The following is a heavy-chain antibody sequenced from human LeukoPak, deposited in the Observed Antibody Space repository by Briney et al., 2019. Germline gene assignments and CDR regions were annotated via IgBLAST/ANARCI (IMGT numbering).Heavy chain of an antibody. J-gene: IGHJ4*02. V-gene: IGHV3-23*01. D-gene: IGHD3-22*01. Sequence: PGGSLRLSCAASGFTFSSYAMSWVRQAPGKALEWVSAIRGSGGSTYYADSVKGRFTISRDNSKNTLYLQMNSLRAEDTAVYYCAKDDDYYDRSGYSVVFDYWGQGTLVTVSS. CDR3: AKDDDYYDRSGYSVVFDY. CDR2: IRGSGGST. CDR1: GFTFSSYA.